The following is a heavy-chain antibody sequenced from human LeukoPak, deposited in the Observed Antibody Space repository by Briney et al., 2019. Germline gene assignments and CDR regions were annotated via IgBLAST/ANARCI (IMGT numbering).Heavy chain of an antibody. D-gene: IGHD3-10*01. CDR1: GGSISSYY. V-gene: IGHV4-59*01. Sequence: SETLSLTCTVSGGSISSYYWSCIRQPPREGLEWSWYIYYSWSTNYNPTLKSRVTISVDTYKNQFSLKLSSVTAADTAVYYCGRDAGGSGSYYNSYYYLDVWGKGNPV. CDR3: GRDAGGSGSYYNSYYYLDV. J-gene: IGHJ6*03. CDR2: IYYSWST.